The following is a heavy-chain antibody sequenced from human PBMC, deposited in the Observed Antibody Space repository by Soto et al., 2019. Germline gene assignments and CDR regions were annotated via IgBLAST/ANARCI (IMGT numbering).Heavy chain of an antibody. Sequence: QVQLVQSGAEVKKPGSSVKVSCKASGGTFSSYAISWVRQAPGQGLEWMAGIIPIFGTANYAQKFQGRVTITADESTSTNYMELNSLRSDDTAVYYCARGYDYVWGSYRDYYYYGMDVWGQGTTVNVSS. CDR2: IIPIFGTA. J-gene: IGHJ6*02. D-gene: IGHD3-16*02. CDR1: GGTFSSYA. CDR3: ARGYDYVWGSYRDYYYYGMDV. V-gene: IGHV1-69*01.